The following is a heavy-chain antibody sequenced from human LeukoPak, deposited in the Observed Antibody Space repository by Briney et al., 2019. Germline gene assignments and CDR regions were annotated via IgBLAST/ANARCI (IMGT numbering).Heavy chain of an antibody. V-gene: IGHV3-23*01. CDR3: AKDLYLRGYDFWSGYSPEAFDI. D-gene: IGHD3-3*01. CDR2: ISGSGGST. Sequence: GGSLRLSCAASGFTFSSYAMSWVRQAPGKGLEWVSAISGSGGSTYYADSVKDRFTISRDNSKNTMYLQMNSLRAEDTAVYYCAKDLYLRGYDFWSGYSPEAFDIWGQGTMVTVSS. CDR1: GFTFSSYA. J-gene: IGHJ3*02.